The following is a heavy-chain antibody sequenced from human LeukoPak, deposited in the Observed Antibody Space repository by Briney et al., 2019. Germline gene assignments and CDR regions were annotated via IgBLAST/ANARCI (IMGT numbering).Heavy chain of an antibody. J-gene: IGHJ4*02. D-gene: IGHD3-10*01. CDR2: ISSSGSTI. Sequence: GGSLRLSCAASGFTFSSYEMNWVRQAPGKGLEWVSYISSSGSTIYYADSVKGRFTISRDNAKNSLYLQMNSLEAEDTALYFCAKGKPRGDYYGSGIYFYFDYWGQGALVTVSS. CDR3: AKGKPRGDYYGSGIYFYFDY. V-gene: IGHV3-48*03. CDR1: GFTFSSYE.